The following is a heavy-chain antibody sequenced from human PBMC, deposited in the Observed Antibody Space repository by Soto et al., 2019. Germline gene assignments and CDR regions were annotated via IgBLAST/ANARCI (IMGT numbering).Heavy chain of an antibody. J-gene: IGHJ6*02. D-gene: IGHD6-19*01. Sequence: ASVKVSCKASGYTFTGYYMHWVRQAPGQGLEWMGWINPNSGGTNYAQTFQGRVTMTRDTSTSTVYMELSSLRSEDTAVYYCARDYAPVAGTHYYGMDVWGQGTTVTVSS. CDR2: INPNSGGT. CDR3: ARDYAPVAGTHYYGMDV. V-gene: IGHV1-2*02. CDR1: GYTFTGYY.